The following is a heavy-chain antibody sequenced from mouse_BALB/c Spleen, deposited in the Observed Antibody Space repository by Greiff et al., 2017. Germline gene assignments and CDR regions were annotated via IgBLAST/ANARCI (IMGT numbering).Heavy chain of an antibody. Sequence: VQLQQSAAELARPGASVKMSCKASGYTFTSYTMHWVKQRPGQGLEWIGYINPSSGYTEYNQKFKDKTTLTADKSSSTAYMQLSSLTSEDSAVYYCARNYGSSGWFAYWGQGTVVTVSA. CDR3: ARNYGSSGWFAY. CDR1: GYTFTSYT. CDR2: INPSSGYT. J-gene: IGHJ3*01. D-gene: IGHD1-1*01. V-gene: IGHV1-4*02.